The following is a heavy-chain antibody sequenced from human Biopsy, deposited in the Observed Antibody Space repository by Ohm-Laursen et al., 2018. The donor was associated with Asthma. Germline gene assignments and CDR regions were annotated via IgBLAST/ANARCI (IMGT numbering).Heavy chain of an antibody. CDR1: RGSFRGYV. V-gene: IGHV4-34*01. CDR3: ASGPQWSGLDV. CDR2: IPQGGAT. J-gene: IGHJ6*02. Sequence: GTLSLTCSYRGSFRGYVWTWIRQPPGKGLEWIGEIPQGGATTFNPSLKIRVTISIDPSKSQLSLRLTSMTAADTAVYYCASGPQWSGLDVWGQGTTVTVSS. D-gene: IGHD2-8*01.